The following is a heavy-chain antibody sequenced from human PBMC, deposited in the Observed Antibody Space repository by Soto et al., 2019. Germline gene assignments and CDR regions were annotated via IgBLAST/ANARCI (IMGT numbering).Heavy chain of an antibody. V-gene: IGHV3-74*01. Sequence: PGGSLRLSCVASGFTFRSYWMHWVRQAPGEGLVWVSRINSDGSSISYADSVKGRFTISRDNAKNTLYLQMNSLRAEDTAVYYCARVPSVDYWGQGTLVTVSS. CDR3: ARVPSVDY. CDR2: INSDGSSI. J-gene: IGHJ4*02. CDR1: GFTFRSYW.